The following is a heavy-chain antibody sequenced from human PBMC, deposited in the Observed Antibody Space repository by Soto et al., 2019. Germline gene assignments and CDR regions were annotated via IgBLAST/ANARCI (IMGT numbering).Heavy chain of an antibody. CDR3: AREIPVAGNYYYGMDV. V-gene: IGHV5-10-1*01. CDR1: GYSFTSYW. D-gene: IGHD6-13*01. Sequence: PGESLKISCKGSGYSFTSYWISWVRQMPGKGLEWMGRIDPSDSYTNYSPSFRGHVTISADKSISTAYLQWSSLKASDTAMYYCAREIPVAGNYYYGMDVWGQGTTVTVSS. J-gene: IGHJ6*01. CDR2: IDPSDSYT.